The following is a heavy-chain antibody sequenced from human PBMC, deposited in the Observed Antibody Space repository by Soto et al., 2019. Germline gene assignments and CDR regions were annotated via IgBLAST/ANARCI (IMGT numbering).Heavy chain of an antibody. V-gene: IGHV4-59*08. Sequence: PSETLSLTCTVSGGSISSYYWSWIRQPPGKGLEWIGYIYYSGSTNYNPSLKSRVTISVDTSKNQFSLKLSSVTAADTAVYYCARGSGRGDYPAYWGQGTLVTVSS. CDR2: IYYSGST. CDR3: ARGSGRGDYPAY. D-gene: IGHD4-17*01. J-gene: IGHJ4*02. CDR1: GGSISSYY.